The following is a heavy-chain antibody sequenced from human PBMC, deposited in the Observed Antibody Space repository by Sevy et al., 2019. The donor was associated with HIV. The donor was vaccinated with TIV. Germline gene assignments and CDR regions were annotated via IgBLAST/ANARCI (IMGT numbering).Heavy chain of an antibody. D-gene: IGHD5-12*01. Sequence: GGSLRLSCTAFGFTFSSAWMTWVRQAPGKGLEWVGRIKSEFDGATTDYAAPVKGRFSISREDSKNTVYLQMNSLKTEDTAVYYCITDPAYRGYDEEVINYYFYGMDVWGQGTTVTVSS. CDR1: GFTFSSAW. J-gene: IGHJ6*02. CDR3: ITDPAYRGYDEEVINYYFYGMDV. V-gene: IGHV3-15*01. CDR2: IKSEFDGATT.